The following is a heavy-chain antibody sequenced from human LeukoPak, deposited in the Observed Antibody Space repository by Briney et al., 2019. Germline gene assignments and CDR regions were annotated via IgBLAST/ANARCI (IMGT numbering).Heavy chain of an antibody. CDR3: AMEKGYYGFDWGCYRLDGFDI. D-gene: IGHD3-16*02. CDR1: GYSISSGYY. CDR2: IFYSGTT. J-gene: IGHJ3*02. V-gene: IGHV4-38-2*02. Sequence: PSETLSLTCTVSGYSISSGYYWGWIRQPPGKGLEWIGSIFYSGTTYYTSSLKSRVIMSVDTSKNQFFLRLTSLTAADTAVYYCAMEKGYYGFDWGCYRLDGFDIWGQGTMVPVSS.